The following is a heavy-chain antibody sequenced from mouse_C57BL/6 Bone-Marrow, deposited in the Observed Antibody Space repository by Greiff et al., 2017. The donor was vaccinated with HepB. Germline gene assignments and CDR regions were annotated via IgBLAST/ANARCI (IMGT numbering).Heavy chain of an antibody. CDR2: ISSGGSYT. CDR3: AGVWVYYAMDY. D-gene: IGHD4-1*01. V-gene: IGHV5-6*01. J-gene: IGHJ4*01. Sequence: EVQRVESGGDLVKPGGSLKLSCAASGFTFSSYGMSWVRQTPDKRLEWVATISSGGSYTYYPDSVKGRFTISRDNAKNTLYLQMSSLKSEDTAMYYCAGVWVYYAMDYWGQGTSVTVSS. CDR1: GFTFSSYG.